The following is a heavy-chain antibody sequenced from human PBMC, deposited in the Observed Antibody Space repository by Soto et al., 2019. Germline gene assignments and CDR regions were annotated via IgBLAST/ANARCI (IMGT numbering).Heavy chain of an antibody. D-gene: IGHD6-19*01. CDR2: ISAYNGNT. J-gene: IGHJ4*02. CDR3: ARTRGWYPYYFDY. Sequence: QVQLVQSGAEVKKPGASVKVSCKASGYTFTSYGISWVRQAPGQGLEWMGWISAYNGNTNYAQKLQGRVTMTTDTGTSTAYMELRSLSSDDTAVYYYARTRGWYPYYFDYWGQGTLVTVAS. V-gene: IGHV1-18*01. CDR1: GYTFTSYG.